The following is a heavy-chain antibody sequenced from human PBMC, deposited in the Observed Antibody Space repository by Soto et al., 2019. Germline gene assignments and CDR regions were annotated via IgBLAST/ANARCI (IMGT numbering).Heavy chain of an antibody. D-gene: IGHD2-15*01. CDR1: GGSVSSGGYY. V-gene: IGHV4-61*08. CDR2: IYYGGVT. CDR3: ARGTHTVVAALNYFDS. J-gene: IGHJ4*02. Sequence: LSLTCTVSGGSVSSGGYYWTWIRQPPGKGLEWIGHIYYGGVTNYNPSLLSRVTISVDTSHNQFSLKLSSVTAADTAVYYCARGTHTVVAALNYFDSWGQGTVVTVSS.